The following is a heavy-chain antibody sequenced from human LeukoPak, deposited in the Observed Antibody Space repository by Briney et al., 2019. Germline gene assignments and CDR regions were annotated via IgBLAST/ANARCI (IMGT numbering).Heavy chain of an antibody. J-gene: IGHJ1*01. V-gene: IGHV3-30*18. CDR1: GFTFSSYG. Sequence: GGSLRLSCAASGFTFSSYGMHWVRQAPAKGLEWVAVISYDGSNKYYADSAKGRFTISRDNSKNTLYLQMTSQTAEDTAVYYCPKEGYDSSGYYYPYFQHWGQGTLVTVSS. D-gene: IGHD3-22*01. CDR3: PKEGYDSSGYYYPYFQH. CDR2: ISYDGSNK.